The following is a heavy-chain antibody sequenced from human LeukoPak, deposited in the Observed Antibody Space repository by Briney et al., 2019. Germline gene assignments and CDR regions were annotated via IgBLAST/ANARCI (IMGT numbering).Heavy chain of an antibody. Sequence: GASVKLSCKASGYTFTGYYMNWVRQAPGQGLEWMGWINTNSSGTNYAQKFQGWVTMTRDTSISTAYMELSRLRSDDTAVYYCARDISGYSSSWYPEPSFEFDPWGQGTLVTVSS. CDR3: ARDISGYSSSWYPEPSFEFDP. CDR1: GYTFTGYY. V-gene: IGHV1-2*04. J-gene: IGHJ5*02. CDR2: INTNSSGT. D-gene: IGHD6-13*01.